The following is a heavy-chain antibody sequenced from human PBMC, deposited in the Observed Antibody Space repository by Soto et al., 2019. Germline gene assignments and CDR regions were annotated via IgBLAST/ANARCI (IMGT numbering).Heavy chain of an antibody. CDR3: ATKQADSSSWIY. CDR1: GYTLTELS. J-gene: IGHJ4*02. CDR2: FDPEDGET. Sequence: ASVKVSCKVSGYTLTELSMHWVRQAPGKGLEWMGGFDPEDGETIYAQKFQGRVTMTEDTSTDTAYMELGSLRSEDTAVYYCATKQADSSSWIYWGQGTLVTVSS. D-gene: IGHD6-13*01. V-gene: IGHV1-24*01.